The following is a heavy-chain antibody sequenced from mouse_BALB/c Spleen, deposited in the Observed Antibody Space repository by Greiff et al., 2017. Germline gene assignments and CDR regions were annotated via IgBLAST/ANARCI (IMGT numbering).Heavy chain of an antibody. J-gene: IGHJ4*01. CDR3: ARSLGRDYAMDY. CDR1: GYTFSSYW. CDR2: ILPGSGST. D-gene: IGHD4-1*01. Sequence: VQLQQSGAELMKPGASVKISCKATGYTFSSYWIEWVKQRPGHGLEWIGEILPGSGSTNYNEKFKGKATFTADTSSNTAYMQLSSLTSEDSAVYYCARSLGRDYAMDYWGQGTSVTVSS. V-gene: IGHV1-9*01.